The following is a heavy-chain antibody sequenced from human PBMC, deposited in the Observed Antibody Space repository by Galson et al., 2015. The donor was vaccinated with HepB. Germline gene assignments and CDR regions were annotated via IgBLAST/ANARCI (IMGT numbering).Heavy chain of an antibody. CDR2: ISGRGGAS. V-gene: IGHV3-23*01. J-gene: IGHJ4*02. CDR3: AEDLTTVTTPAKLGFDY. D-gene: IGHD4-11*01. CDR1: GFSFSTYA. Sequence: SLRLSCAASGFSFSTYAMSWVRQAPGKGLEWVSAISGRGGASYHADSVKGRFTISRDNSKSTLYLQMSSLRAEDTALYYCAEDLTTVTTPAKLGFDYWGRGTLVTVSS.